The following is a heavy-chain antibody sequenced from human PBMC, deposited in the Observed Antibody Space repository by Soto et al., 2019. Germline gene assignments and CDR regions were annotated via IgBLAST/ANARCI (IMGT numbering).Heavy chain of an antibody. CDR1: GGSISSYY. J-gene: IGHJ5*02. CDR3: ARDFMEDWNYETNWFDP. Sequence: SETLSLTCTVSGGSISSYYWSWIRQPAGKGLEWIGRIYTSGSTNYNPSLKSRVTMSVDTSKNQFPLKLSSVTAAATAVYYCARDFMEDWNYETNWFDPWGQGTLVTVSS. D-gene: IGHD1-7*01. CDR2: IYTSGST. V-gene: IGHV4-4*07.